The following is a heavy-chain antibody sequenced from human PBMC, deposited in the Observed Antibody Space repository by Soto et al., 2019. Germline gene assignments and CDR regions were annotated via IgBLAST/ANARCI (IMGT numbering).Heavy chain of an antibody. CDR3: ARMYGYSYGYLDY. CDR2: LYHSGST. CDR1: GYSISSGYY. V-gene: IGHV4-38-2*01. D-gene: IGHD5-18*01. Sequence: PSETLSLTCAVSGYSISSGYYWGWIRQPPGKGLEWIGSLYHSGSTSYNPSLKSRVTISVDTSKNQFSLKLTSVTAADTAVYYCARMYGYSYGYLDYWGQGXQVT. J-gene: IGHJ4*02.